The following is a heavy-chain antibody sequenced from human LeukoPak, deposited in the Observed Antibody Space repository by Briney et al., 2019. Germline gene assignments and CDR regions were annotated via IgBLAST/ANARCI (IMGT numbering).Heavy chain of an antibody. J-gene: IGHJ6*03. V-gene: IGHV1-2*02. CDR1: GYTFTGYY. CDR2: INPNSGGT. Sequence: ASVKVSCKASGYTFTGYYMHWVRQAPGQGLEWMGWINPNSGGTNYAQKLQGRVTMTTDTSTSTAYMELRSLRSDDTAVYYCARARGGITMVRGVTRPNYYYYYYMDVWGKGTTVTVSS. D-gene: IGHD3-10*01. CDR3: ARARGGITMVRGVTRPNYYYYYYMDV.